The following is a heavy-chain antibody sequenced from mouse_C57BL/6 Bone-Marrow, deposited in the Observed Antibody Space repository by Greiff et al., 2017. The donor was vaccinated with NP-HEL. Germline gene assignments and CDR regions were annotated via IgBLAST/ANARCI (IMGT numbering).Heavy chain of an antibody. J-gene: IGHJ2*01. CDR2: IDPNSGGT. Sequence: QVQLQQPGAELVKPGASVKLSCTASGYTFNSYWMHWVKQRPGRGLEWIGRIDPNSGGTKYTAKFKSKATLTVDTPSSTAYMQLSSLTSEDSAVYYCGSSDTKVVDYGDWGQGTTLTVSS. CDR3: GSSDTKVVDYGD. CDR1: GYTFNSYW. D-gene: IGHD1-1*01. V-gene: IGHV1-72*01.